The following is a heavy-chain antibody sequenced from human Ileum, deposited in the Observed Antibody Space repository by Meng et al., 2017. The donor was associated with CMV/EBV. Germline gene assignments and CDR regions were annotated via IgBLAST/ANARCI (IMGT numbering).Heavy chain of an antibody. CDR2: TYYMSKWNN. D-gene: IGHD4-11*01. V-gene: IGHV6-1*01. Sequence: GQLQQSGPRLVRPSQTLSLTCAISGDSVFNKNVAWNWIRQSPSRGLEWLGRTYYMSKWNNDYAASVESRIIVNLDTFTNQLSLQLNSVTPDDTAVYYCARGQFSALDFWGQGTLVTAPQ. CDR3: ARGQFSALDF. CDR1: GDSVFNKNVA. J-gene: IGHJ4*02.